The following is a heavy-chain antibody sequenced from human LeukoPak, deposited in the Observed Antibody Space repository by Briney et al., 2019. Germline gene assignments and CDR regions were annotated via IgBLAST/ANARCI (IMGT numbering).Heavy chain of an antibody. D-gene: IGHD6-13*01. CDR1: GFTFSSYA. V-gene: IGHV3-30-3*01. J-gene: IGHJ4*02. Sequence: GGSLRLSCAASGFTFSSYAMHWVRQAPGKGLEWVAVISYDGSNKYYADSAKGRFTISRDNSKNTLYLQMNSLRAEDTAVYYCARDLSSSWYASPDYWGQGTLVTVSS. CDR2: ISYDGSNK. CDR3: ARDLSSSWYASPDY.